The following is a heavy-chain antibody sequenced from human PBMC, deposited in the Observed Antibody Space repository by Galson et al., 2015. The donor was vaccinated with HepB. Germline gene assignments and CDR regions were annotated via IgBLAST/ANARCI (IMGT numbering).Heavy chain of an antibody. V-gene: IGHV4-39*01. J-gene: IGHJ5*02. D-gene: IGHD2-15*01. CDR1: GDSINNRTHY. Sequence: SETLSLTCSVSGDSINNRTHYWAWIRQPPGKGLSWIGSIYYNGRTFYSPSPSLKSRLTISVDTSKNHFSLKLTNVTAADTAVYYCARVTLGDCSGDACHASWLNPWGQGSLVSVFS. CDR3: ARVTLGDCSGDACHASWLNP. CDR2: IYYNGRT.